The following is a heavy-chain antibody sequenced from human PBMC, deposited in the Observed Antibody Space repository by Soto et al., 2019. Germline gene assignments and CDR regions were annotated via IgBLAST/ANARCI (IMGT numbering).Heavy chain of an antibody. J-gene: IGHJ4*02. CDR3: TRVSRSDDKDF. D-gene: IGHD3-10*01. Sequence: EVQLVESGGGLVQPGGSLRLSCATPGFVFNTYWMNWVRLAPGRGLEWVANINADGSQKYYVDSVKGRFTISRDYAKTSVYRQRNSLRVEDTGLYYCTRVSRSDDKDFWGQGTLVTVSS. V-gene: IGHV3-7*03. CDR1: GFVFNTYW. CDR2: INADGSQK.